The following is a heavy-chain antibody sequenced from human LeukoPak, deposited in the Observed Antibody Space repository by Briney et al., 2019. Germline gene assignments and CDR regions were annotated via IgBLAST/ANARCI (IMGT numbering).Heavy chain of an antibody. D-gene: IGHD3-3*01. V-gene: IGHV3-30*02. CDR1: GFTFSSYG. CDR3: AKDSPYDFWSGYYPNYFDY. Sequence: GSLRLSCASSGFTFSSYGMHWVRQAPGKGLEGVAFIRYDGSNKYYADSVKGRFTISRDNSKNTLYLQMNSLRAEDTAVYYCAKDSPYDFWSGYYPNYFDYWGQGTLVTVSS. J-gene: IGHJ4*02. CDR2: IRYDGSNK.